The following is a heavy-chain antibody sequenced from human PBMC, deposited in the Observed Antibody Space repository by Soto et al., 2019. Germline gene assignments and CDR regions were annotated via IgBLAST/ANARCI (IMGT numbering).Heavy chain of an antibody. CDR3: ARRIPFGYGMDV. V-gene: IGHV3-64*01. CDR2: ITSSGGNT. J-gene: IGHJ6*02. CDR1: GFTFSSYA. Sequence: EVQLVESGGGLVQPGGSLRLSCAASGFTFSSYAMHWVRQAPGKGLEYVSVITSSGGNTDYASSVKGRFTISRDNSTTTMYLQMGSLRAEDMAVYYCARRIPFGYGMDVWGQGTTVTVSS. D-gene: IGHD2-21*01.